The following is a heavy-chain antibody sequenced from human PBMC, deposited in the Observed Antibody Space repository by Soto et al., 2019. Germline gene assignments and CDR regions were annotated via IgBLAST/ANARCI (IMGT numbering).Heavy chain of an antibody. Sequence: LSLTCAVSGGSFTSNNWWTWVRQPPGQGLEWIGEIYRTGSTNYNPSLKSRVTISLDKSENQFSLKVTSLTAADTAVYYCASRDPGTSVDYWGQGTLVTAPQ. J-gene: IGHJ4*02. V-gene: IGHV4-4*02. CDR2: IYRTGST. D-gene: IGHD1-7*01. CDR1: GGSFTSNNW. CDR3: ASRDPGTSVDY.